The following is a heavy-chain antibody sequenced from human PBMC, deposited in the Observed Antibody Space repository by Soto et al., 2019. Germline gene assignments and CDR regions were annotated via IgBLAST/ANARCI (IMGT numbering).Heavy chain of an antibody. Sequence: QVQLQESGPGLINPSETLSLTCTVSGDSSDRYYWSWIRQPPGKGLEWVAYISYTGSTNYNPSLTSRVPISVDTSRTQFSLRLSSVTASDTAVYFCARCWAFTEFDLWGQGSLVTVSS. CDR1: GDSSDRYY. V-gene: IGHV4-59*01. D-gene: IGHD3-16*01. J-gene: IGHJ5*02. CDR2: ISYTGST. CDR3: ARCWAFTEFDL.